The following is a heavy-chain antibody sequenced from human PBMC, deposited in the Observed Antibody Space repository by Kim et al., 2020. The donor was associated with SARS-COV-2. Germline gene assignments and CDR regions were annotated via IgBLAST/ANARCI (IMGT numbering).Heavy chain of an antibody. D-gene: IGHD5-18*01. CDR2: RDK. Sequence: RDKYNAGAMRDRLTISQDKSMNPLYLQVNSLRADDTAVYYCARDRVTFDLWGRGTLVTVSS. J-gene: IGHJ2*01. V-gene: IGHV3-30*07. CDR3: ARDRVTFDL.